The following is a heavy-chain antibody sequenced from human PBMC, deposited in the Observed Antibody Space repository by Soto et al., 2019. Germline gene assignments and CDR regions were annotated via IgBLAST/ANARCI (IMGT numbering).Heavy chain of an antibody. V-gene: IGHV4-4*02. CDR1: GGSFTSNNW. D-gene: IGHD6-19*01. Sequence: PSETLSLTCAASGGSFTSNNWWTWVRQPLGQGLEWIGEIYRTGSTNYNPSLKSRVTISVDTSKNQFSLKLGSVTAADTAVYYCARRPQWLVPSDYWGPGTLVTVSS. J-gene: IGHJ4*02. CDR2: IYRTGST. CDR3: ARRPQWLVPSDY.